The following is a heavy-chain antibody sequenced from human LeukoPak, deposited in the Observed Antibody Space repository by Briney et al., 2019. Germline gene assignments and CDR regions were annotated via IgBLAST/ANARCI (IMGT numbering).Heavy chain of an antibody. CDR3: ARDSGYSYGLGVY. Sequence: GGSLRLSCAASGFRFSSCWMSWVRQAPGKGLEWVANIKQDGSETKYLDSVKGRFTISRDNAKNSLYLQMNSLRAEDTAVYYCARDSGYSYGLGVYWGQGILVTVSS. CDR2: IKQDGSET. V-gene: IGHV3-7*03. J-gene: IGHJ4*02. CDR1: GFRFSSCW. D-gene: IGHD5-18*01.